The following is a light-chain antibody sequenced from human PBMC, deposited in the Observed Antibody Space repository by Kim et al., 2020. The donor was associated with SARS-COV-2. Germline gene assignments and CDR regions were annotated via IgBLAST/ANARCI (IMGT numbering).Light chain of an antibody. J-gene: IGKJ4*01. CDR1: QSIRND. V-gene: IGKV1-6*01. CDR2: ATS. CDR3: LQDYDYPLT. Sequence: AIQITQSPSSLTASVGDRVTITCRASQSIRNDLGWYQQKPGRAPNLLIYATSTLQSGVPSRFSGSGSGTDFTLTISSLQPEDVATYYCLQDYDYPLTFGGGTKVDIK.